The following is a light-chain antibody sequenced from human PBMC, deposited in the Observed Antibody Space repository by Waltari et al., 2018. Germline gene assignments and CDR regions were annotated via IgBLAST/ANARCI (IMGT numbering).Light chain of an antibody. CDR1: SSDGVCYNY. CDR2: DVS. V-gene: IGLV2-11*01. J-gene: IGLJ2*01. Sequence: QSALTQPRSVSGSPGQSVTISCTGTSSDGVCYNYVSWYQQHPGKAPQLMIYDVSKRPSGVPDRFSGSKSGNTASLTISGLQAEDEADYYCCSYAGSYTFHVVFGGGTKLTVL. CDR3: CSYAGSYTFHVV.